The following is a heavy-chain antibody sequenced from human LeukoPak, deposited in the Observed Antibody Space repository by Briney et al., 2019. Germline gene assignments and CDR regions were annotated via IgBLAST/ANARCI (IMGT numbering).Heavy chain of an antibody. Sequence: GGSLGLSCAASGFTFDDYGMSWVRQAPGKGLEWVSGINWNGGSTGYADSVKGRFTISRDNAKNSLYLQMNSLRAEDTALYYCARADDSTPDDAFDIWGQGTMVTVSS. J-gene: IGHJ3*02. V-gene: IGHV3-20*04. CDR3: ARADDSTPDDAFDI. CDR2: INWNGGST. CDR1: GFTFDDYG. D-gene: IGHD1-14*01.